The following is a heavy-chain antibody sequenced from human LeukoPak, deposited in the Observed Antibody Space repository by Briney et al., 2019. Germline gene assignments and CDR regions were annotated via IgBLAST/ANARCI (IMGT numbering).Heavy chain of an antibody. V-gene: IGHV3-9*01. J-gene: IGHJ4*02. CDR3: AKGYLTSLTTHFDY. D-gene: IGHD4-11*01. CDR1: GFTFDDYA. CDR2: INWNSRSI. Sequence: PGGFLRLSCAASGFTFDDYAMHWVRQAPGKGLEWVSGINWNSRSIGYADSVKGRFTISRDNAKNSLYLQMNSLRAEDTALYHCAKGYLTSLTTHFDYWGQGTLVTVSS.